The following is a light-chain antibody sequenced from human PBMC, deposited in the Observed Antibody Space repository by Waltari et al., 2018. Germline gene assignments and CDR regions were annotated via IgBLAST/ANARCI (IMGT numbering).Light chain of an antibody. CDR3: SSYTTSSAPGV. CDR2: EVS. CDR1: HRDVGAYDL. Sequence: QSALTQPAPVSGSPGRSITISRPGIHRDVGAYDLCSLYQQPPGKAPHLIIYEVSNRPSGISNRFSASKSGNTASLTISGLQAEDEADYYCSSYTTSSAPGVFGTGTRVTVL. V-gene: IGLV2-14*01. J-gene: IGLJ1*01.